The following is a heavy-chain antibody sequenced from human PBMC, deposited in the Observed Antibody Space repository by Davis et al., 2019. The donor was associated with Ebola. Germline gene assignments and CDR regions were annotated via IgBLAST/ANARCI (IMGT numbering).Heavy chain of an antibody. D-gene: IGHD3-3*01. J-gene: IGHJ4*02. CDR1: GGTFSSYA. V-gene: IGHV1-69*13. CDR3: ARAVTIFGVVTNDYFDY. Sequence: SVKVSCKASGGTFSSYAISWVRQAPGQGLEWMGGIIPIFGTANNAQKFQGRVTLTADESTSTAYMELSSLRSEDTAVYYCARAVTIFGVVTNDYFDYWGQGTLVTVSS. CDR2: IIPIFGTA.